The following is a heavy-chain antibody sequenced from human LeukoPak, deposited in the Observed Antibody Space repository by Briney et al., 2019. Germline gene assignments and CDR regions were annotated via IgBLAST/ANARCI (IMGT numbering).Heavy chain of an antibody. V-gene: IGHV3-23*01. Sequence: GGSLRLSCAASGFTLSSYGMSWVRQAPGKGLEWVSAISGSGGSTYYADSVKGRFTISRDNSKNTLYLQMNSLRAEDTAVYYCAFTATKGGPFDYWGQGTLVTVSS. CDR1: GFTLSSYG. D-gene: IGHD2-8*01. CDR2: ISGSGGST. J-gene: IGHJ4*02. CDR3: AFTATKGGPFDY.